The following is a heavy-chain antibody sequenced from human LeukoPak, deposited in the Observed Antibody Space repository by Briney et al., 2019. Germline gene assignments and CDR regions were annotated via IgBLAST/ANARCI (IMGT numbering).Heavy chain of an antibody. CDR2: ISSSSSTI. CDR1: GFTFSSYS. Sequence: GGSLRLSCAASGFTFSSYSMNWVRQAPGKGLEWVSYISSSSSTIYYADSVKGRFTISRDNAKNSLYLQMNSLRAEDTAVYYCARVPYYGSGSYFDYWGQGTLVTVSS. J-gene: IGHJ4*02. D-gene: IGHD3-10*01. V-gene: IGHV3-48*04. CDR3: ARVPYYGSGSYFDY.